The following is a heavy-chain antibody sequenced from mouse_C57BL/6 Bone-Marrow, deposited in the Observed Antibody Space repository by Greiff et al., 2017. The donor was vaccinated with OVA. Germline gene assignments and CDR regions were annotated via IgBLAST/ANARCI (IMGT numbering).Heavy chain of an antibody. CDR1: GFTFSSYA. J-gene: IGHJ2*01. D-gene: IGHD1-1*01. CDR2: ISDGGSYT. Sequence: EVQGVESGGGLVKPGGSLKLSCAASGFTFSSYAMSWVRQTPEKRLEWVATISDGGSYTYYPDNVKGRFTISRDNAKNNLYLQMSHLKSEDTAMYYCARAGGSKGGYFDYWGQGTTLTVSS. V-gene: IGHV5-4*01. CDR3: ARAGGSKGGYFDY.